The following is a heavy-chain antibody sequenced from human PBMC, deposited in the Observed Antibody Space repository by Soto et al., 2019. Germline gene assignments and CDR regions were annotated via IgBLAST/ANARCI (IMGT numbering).Heavy chain of an antibody. V-gene: IGHV4-39*01. CDR2: THYRRNT. D-gene: IGHD6-19*01. Sequence: QLQLQESGPGLVKSSETLSLTCSGSGGSIASTDFYWVWVRQPPGEGLEWIGSTHYRRNTYYNSFLRSRVTLSVDTSKSQCSLTLSSVTAADTAVYYWARLGQWAPGDDWGQGTLVTVSS. CDR1: GGSIASTDFY. J-gene: IGHJ4*02. CDR3: ARLGQWAPGDD.